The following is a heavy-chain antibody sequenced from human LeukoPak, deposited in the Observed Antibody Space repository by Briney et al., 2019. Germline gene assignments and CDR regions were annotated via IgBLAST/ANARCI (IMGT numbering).Heavy chain of an antibody. J-gene: IGHJ4*02. CDR1: GYSISSGYY. CDR3: ARHGGTIFGVVIQTNFDY. D-gene: IGHD3-3*01. CDR2: IYYSGST. V-gene: IGHV4-38-2*01. Sequence: SETLSLTCAVSGYSISSGYYWGWIRQPPGKGLEWIGSIYYSGSTYYNPSLKSRVTISVDTSKNQFSLKLSSVTAADTAVYYCARHGGTIFGVVIQTNFDYWGQGTLVTVSS.